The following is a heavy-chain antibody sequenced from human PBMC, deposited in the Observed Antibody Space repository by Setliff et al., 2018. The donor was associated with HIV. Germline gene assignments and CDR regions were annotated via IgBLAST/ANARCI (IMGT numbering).Heavy chain of an antibody. J-gene: IGHJ3*02. CDR2: IYGDGSDP. V-gene: IGHV5-51*01. CDR1: GYKFTDYW. CDR3: ATLLTFGGVIAHRGVFDI. D-gene: IGHD3-16*02. Sequence: PGESLKISCKGFGYKFTDYWVGWVRQMPGEGLEWMGVIYGDGSDPRYSSSFQGQVTISVDKSINTAYLRWTSLKASDTAMYYCATLLTFGGVIAHRGVFDIWGQGTMVTVSS.